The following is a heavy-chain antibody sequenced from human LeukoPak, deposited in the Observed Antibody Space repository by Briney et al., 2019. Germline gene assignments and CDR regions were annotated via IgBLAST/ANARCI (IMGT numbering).Heavy chain of an antibody. V-gene: IGHV3-30-3*01. D-gene: IGHD4-17*01. Sequence: QSGGSLRLSCAASGFTFSSYAMHWVRQAPGKGLEWVAVISYDGSNKYYADSVKGRFTISRDNSKNTLYLQMNSLRAEDTAVYYCARPYGDETDYWGQGTLVNVSS. CDR2: ISYDGSNK. CDR3: ARPYGDETDY. J-gene: IGHJ4*02. CDR1: GFTFSSYA.